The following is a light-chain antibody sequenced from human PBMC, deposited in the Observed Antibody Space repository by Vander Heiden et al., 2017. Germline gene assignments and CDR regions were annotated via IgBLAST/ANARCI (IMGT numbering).Light chain of an antibody. CDR3: QQSYSTPPYT. CDR1: QSIRSY. Sequence: DIQMTQSPFSLSASVGDRVTITCRASQSIRSYLNWYQQKPGKAPKLLIYAASSLQSGVPSRFSGSGSGTDFTLTISSLQPEDFATYYCQQSYSTPPYTFGQGTKLEIK. J-gene: IGKJ2*01. V-gene: IGKV1-39*01. CDR2: AAS.